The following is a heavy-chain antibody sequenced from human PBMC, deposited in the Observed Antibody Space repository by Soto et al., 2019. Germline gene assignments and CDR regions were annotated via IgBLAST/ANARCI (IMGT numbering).Heavy chain of an antibody. CDR3: ARAMEWELLQYYFDY. Sequence: QVQLVQSGAEVKKPGASVKVSCKASGYTFTSYGISWVRQAPGQGLEWMGWISAYNGNTNYAQKLQGRVTMTTDTSTSTAYMERRSVRSDDTAVYYCARAMEWELLQYYFDYWGQGTLVTVSS. V-gene: IGHV1-18*01. CDR2: ISAYNGNT. J-gene: IGHJ4*02. CDR1: GYTFTSYG. D-gene: IGHD1-26*01.